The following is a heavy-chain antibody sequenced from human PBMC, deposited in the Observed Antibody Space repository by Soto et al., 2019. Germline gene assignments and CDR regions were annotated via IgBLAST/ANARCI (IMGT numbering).Heavy chain of an antibody. V-gene: IGHV1-69*02. J-gene: IGHJ4*02. CDR3: ARYPGIAAAGFDY. D-gene: IGHD6-13*01. CDR1: GGTFSSYT. CDR2: IIPILGIA. Sequence: QVQLVQSGAEVKKPGSSVKVSCKASGGTFSSYTISWVRQAPGQGLEWMGRIIPILGIANYAQKFQGRVTITAVKSTSTAYMELSSLRSEDTAVYYCARYPGIAAAGFDYWGQGTLVTVSS.